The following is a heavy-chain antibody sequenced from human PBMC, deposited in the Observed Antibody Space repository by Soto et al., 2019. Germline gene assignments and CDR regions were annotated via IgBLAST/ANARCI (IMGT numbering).Heavy chain of an antibody. Sequence: GGSLRLSCAASGFTFSSYGMHWVRQAPGKGLEWVAVISYDGSNKYYADSVKGRFTISRDNSKNTLYLQMNSLRAEDTAVYYCAKGGVTTLDWFDPWGQGTLVTVSS. J-gene: IGHJ5*02. D-gene: IGHD4-4*01. CDR3: AKGGVTTLDWFDP. CDR1: GFTFSSYG. CDR2: ISYDGSNK. V-gene: IGHV3-30*18.